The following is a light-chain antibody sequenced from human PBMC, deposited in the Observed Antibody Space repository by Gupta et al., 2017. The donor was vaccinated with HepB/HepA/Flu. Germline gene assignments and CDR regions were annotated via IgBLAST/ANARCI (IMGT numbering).Light chain of an antibody. J-gene: IGLJ2*01. V-gene: IGLV1-47*01. CDR2: RND. Sequence: QSVLTQPASASVSPGQRVTISCSGSSSNIGSNYVSWYQQLPGTAPKLLIYRNDQRPSGVPDRFSGSKSGTSASLAISGLRSEDEVDYYCAAWDGSLSTVLFGGGTKLTVL. CDR1: SSNIGSNY. CDR3: AAWDGSLSTVL.